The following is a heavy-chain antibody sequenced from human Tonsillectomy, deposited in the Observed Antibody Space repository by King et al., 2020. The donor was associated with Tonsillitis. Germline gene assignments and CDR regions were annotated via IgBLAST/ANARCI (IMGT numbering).Heavy chain of an antibody. V-gene: IGHV3-11*01. CDR2: ISSSGSTI. D-gene: IGHD3-22*01. Sequence: VQLVESGGGLVKPGGSLRLSCAASGFTFSDYYMSWIRQAPGKGLEWVSYISSSGSTIYYEDSVKGRFTISRQNAKNSLYLKMNSLRAEDTAVYYCASYDSSGYYFDYWGQGTLVTVSS. J-gene: IGHJ4*02. CDR1: GFTFSDYY. CDR3: ASYDSSGYYFDY.